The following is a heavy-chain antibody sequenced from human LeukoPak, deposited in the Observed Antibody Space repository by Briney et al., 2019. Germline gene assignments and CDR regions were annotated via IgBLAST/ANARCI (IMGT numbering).Heavy chain of an antibody. J-gene: IGHJ4*02. V-gene: IGHV3-48*03. CDR3: AKDWLVRGVIQWYYFDY. Sequence: PGGSLRLSCAASGFTFSSYEMNWVRQAPGKGLEWVSYISSSGSTIYYADSVKGRFTISRDNAKNSLYLQMNSLRAEDTAVYYCAKDWLVRGVIQWYYFDYWGQGTLVTVSS. CDR1: GFTFSSYE. CDR2: ISSSGSTI. D-gene: IGHD3-10*01.